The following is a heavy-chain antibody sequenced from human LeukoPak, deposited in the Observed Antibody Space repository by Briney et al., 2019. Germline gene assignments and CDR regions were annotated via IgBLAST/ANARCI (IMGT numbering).Heavy chain of an antibody. CDR2: IIGSGGST. CDR3: AKYSYNYGAFDY. J-gene: IGHJ4*02. D-gene: IGHD5-18*01. V-gene: IGHV3-23*01. Sequence: GGSLRLSCAASGFTFSSYAMSWVRQAPGEGLGCVSAIIGSGGSTYYADSVKGRFTISRDNSKNTLYLQMNSLRAEDTAVYYCAKYSYNYGAFDYQGQGTLVPVSS. CDR1: GFTFSSYA.